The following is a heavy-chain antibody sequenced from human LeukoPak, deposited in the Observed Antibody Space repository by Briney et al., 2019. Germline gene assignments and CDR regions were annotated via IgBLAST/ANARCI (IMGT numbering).Heavy chain of an antibody. CDR2: INHSGST. D-gene: IGHD3-9*01. CDR1: GGSFSGYY. Sequence: SETLSLTCAVYGGSFSGYYWSWIRQPPGKGLEWIGEINHSGSTNYNPSLKSRVAISVDTSKNQFSLKPSSVTAADTAVYYCASLLTGYYTYYFDYWGQGTLVTVSS. J-gene: IGHJ4*02. V-gene: IGHV4-34*01. CDR3: ASLLTGYYTYYFDY.